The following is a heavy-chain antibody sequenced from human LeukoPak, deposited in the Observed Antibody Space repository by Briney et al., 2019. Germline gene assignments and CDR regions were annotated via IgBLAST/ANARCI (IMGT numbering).Heavy chain of an antibody. Sequence: ASVKVSCKASGYTFISYAISWVRQAPGQGLEWMGWISVNNGNTNYAQKFQGRVTITADESTSTAYMELSSLRFEDTAVYYCARDSWDADWGQGTLVTVSS. V-gene: IGHV1-18*01. CDR1: GYTFISYA. J-gene: IGHJ4*02. CDR2: ISVNNGNT. CDR3: ARDSWDAD. D-gene: IGHD2-15*01.